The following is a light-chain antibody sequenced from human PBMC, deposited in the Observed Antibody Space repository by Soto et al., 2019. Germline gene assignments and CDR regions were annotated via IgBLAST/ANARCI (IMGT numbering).Light chain of an antibody. J-gene: IGLJ2*01. CDR1: SSDVGGYNY. CDR3: CSSAGSAVV. CDR2: DVT. Sequence: QSALTQPRSVSGSPGQSVTISCTGTSSDVGGYNYVSWYQQHPGKAPKLMIYDVTKRPSGVPDRFSGSKSGNTASLTISGLQPEHESDYYCCSSAGSAVVFGGGTKLTLL. V-gene: IGLV2-11*01.